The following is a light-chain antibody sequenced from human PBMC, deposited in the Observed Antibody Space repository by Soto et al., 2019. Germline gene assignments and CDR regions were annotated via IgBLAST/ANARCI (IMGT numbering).Light chain of an antibody. CDR3: QTWGTCAKV. CDR2: LNSDGSH. CDR1: SGHSSYA. V-gene: IGLV4-69*01. Sequence: QPVLTQSPSASASLGASVKLTCTLSSGHSSYAIAWHQQQPEKGPRYLMKLNSDGSHSKGDGIPDRFSGSSSGAERYLTISSVQSEDEADYYCQTWGTCAKVFGGGTKLTVL. J-gene: IGLJ2*01.